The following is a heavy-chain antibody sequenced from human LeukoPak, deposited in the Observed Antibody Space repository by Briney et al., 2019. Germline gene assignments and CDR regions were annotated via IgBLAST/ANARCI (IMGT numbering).Heavy chain of an antibody. CDR1: GGTFSSYA. V-gene: IGHV1-69*05. Sequence: GASVKVSCKASGGTFSSYAISWVRQAPGQGLEWMGRIIPIFGTANYAQKFQGRVTITTDESTSTAYMELSSLRSEDTAVYYCARGGVAATRLATLNWFDPWGQGTLVTVSS. CDR3: ARGGVAATRLATLNWFDP. J-gene: IGHJ5*02. CDR2: IIPIFGTA. D-gene: IGHD2-15*01.